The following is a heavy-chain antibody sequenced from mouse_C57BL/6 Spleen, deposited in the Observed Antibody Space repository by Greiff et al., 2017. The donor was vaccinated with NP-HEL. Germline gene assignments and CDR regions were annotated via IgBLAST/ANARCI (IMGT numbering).Heavy chain of an antibody. J-gene: IGHJ2*01. CDR2: IDPETGGT. D-gene: IGHD1-1*01. CDR3: TRYGSSPY. CDR1: GYTFTDYE. Sequence: QVHVKQSGAELVRPGASVTLSCKASGYTFTDYEMHWVKQTPVHGLEWIGAIDPETGGTAYNQKFKGKAILTADKSSSTAYMELRSLTSEDSAVYYCTRYGSSPYWGQGTTLTVSS. V-gene: IGHV1-15*01.